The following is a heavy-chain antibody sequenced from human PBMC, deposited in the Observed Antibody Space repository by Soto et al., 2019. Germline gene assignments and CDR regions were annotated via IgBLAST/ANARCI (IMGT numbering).Heavy chain of an antibody. J-gene: IGHJ4*02. CDR3: AREDYDILTGYCLDY. Sequence: GGSLRLSCAASGFTFSSYGMHWVRQAPGKGLEWVAVIWYDGSNKYYADSVKVRFTISRDNSKNTLYLQMHSLRAEDTAVYSCAREDYDILTGYCLDYWGQGNLVTVSS. CDR1: GFTFSSYG. V-gene: IGHV3-33*01. D-gene: IGHD3-9*01. CDR2: IWYDGSNK.